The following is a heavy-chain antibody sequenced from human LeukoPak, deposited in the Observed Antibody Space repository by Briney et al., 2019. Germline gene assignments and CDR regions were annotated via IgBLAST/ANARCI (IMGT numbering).Heavy chain of an antibody. CDR1: GGSISSYY. Sequence: SETLSLTCTVSGGSISSYYWSWIRQPPGKGLEWIGYIYYSGSTNYNPSLKSRVTISVDTSENQFSLKLSSVTAADTAVYYCARARTTGTTGWFDPWGQGTLVTVSS. V-gene: IGHV4-59*12. CDR2: IYYSGST. CDR3: ARARTTGTTGWFDP. J-gene: IGHJ5*02. D-gene: IGHD1-7*01.